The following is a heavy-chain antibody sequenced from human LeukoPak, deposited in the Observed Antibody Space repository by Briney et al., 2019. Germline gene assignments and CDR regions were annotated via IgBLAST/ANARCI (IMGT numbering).Heavy chain of an antibody. Sequence: GGSLRLSCAASGFTFSSYWMSRVRQAPGKGLEWVANIKQDGSEKYYVDSVKGRFTISRDNAKNSLYLQMNSLRAEDTAVYYCARGPPCREYCSLEFYFDYWGQGTLVIVSS. D-gene: IGHD2/OR15-2a*01. J-gene: IGHJ4*02. CDR1: GFTFSSYW. V-gene: IGHV3-7*05. CDR3: ARGPPCREYCSLEFYFDY. CDR2: IKQDGSEK.